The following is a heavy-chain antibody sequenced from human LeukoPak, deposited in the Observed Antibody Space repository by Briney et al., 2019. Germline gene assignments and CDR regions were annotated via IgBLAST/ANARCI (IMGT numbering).Heavy chain of an antibody. Sequence: SETLSLTCAVYVGSFSGYYWTWIRQPPGKGLEWIGEINDNESTNYNPSLKSRVTISVDTSKNQFSLKLSSVTAADTAVYYCAREPFIGYYYDSSGYYGGRWFDPWGQGTLVTVSS. D-gene: IGHD3-22*01. CDR1: VGSFSGYY. CDR2: INDNEST. V-gene: IGHV4-34*01. J-gene: IGHJ5*02. CDR3: AREPFIGYYYDSSGYYGGRWFDP.